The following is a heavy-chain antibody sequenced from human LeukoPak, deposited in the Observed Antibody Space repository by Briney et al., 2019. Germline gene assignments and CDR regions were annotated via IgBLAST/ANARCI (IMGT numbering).Heavy chain of an antibody. J-gene: IGHJ4*02. CDR3: ARAAASYKAWGLDY. V-gene: IGHV3-48*01. Sequence: QSGGSLRLSCAASGFMFSNYNLNWVRQAPGKGLEWISYINSANTTTYYADSVNGRFTISRDNAKDTLYLQMTSLRVEDTAVYYCARAAASYKAWGLDYWGQGTLVTVSS. CDR2: INSANTTT. D-gene: IGHD3-10*01. CDR1: GFMFSNYN.